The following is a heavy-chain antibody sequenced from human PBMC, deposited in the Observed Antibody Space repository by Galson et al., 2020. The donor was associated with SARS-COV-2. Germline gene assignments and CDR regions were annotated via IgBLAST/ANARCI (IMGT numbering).Heavy chain of an antibody. CDR1: GYTFSSYG. Sequence: GGSLRLSCTASGYTFSSYGMHWVRQAPGKGLEWVAVIWYDGSNNYYLDSVKGRFTISRDNSKNTVFLQMNSLRVDDTAMYYCARGPVSGLQDPLDLWGQGTMVTVSS. V-gene: IGHV3-33*01. J-gene: IGHJ3*01. CDR2: IWYDGSNN. CDR3: ARGPVSGLQDPLDL. D-gene: IGHD2-15*01.